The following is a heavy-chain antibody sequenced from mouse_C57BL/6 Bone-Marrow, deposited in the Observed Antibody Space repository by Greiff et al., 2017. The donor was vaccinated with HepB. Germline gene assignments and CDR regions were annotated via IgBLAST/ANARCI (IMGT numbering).Heavy chain of an antibody. CDR2: INYDGSST. CDR3: ARVRGLRPRYFDV. J-gene: IGHJ1*03. Sequence: EVMLVESEGGLVQPGSSMKLSCTASGFTFSDYYMAWVRQVPEKGLEWVANINYDGSSTYYLDSLKSRFIISRDNAKNILYLQMSSLKSEDTATYYCARVRGLRPRYFDVWGTGTTVTVSS. CDR1: GFTFSDYY. D-gene: IGHD2-4*01. V-gene: IGHV5-16*01.